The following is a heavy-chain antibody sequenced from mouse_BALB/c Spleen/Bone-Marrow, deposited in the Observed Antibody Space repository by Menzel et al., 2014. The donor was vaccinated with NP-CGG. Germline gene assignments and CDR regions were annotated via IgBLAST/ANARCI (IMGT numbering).Heavy chain of an antibody. CDR3: ARDKGCFFFDC. J-gene: IGHJ2*01. V-gene: IGHV7-3*02. CDR2: IGNKANGYTT. Sequence: EVQLQESGAGLVQPGGSLRLSCATSGFTFTDYYMNWVRQPPGKALEWLGFIGNKANGYTTEYSVSVKSRFTISRATSQNILYLQINALRADDRSSYSSARDKGCFFFDCRGQCTPLPFSS. CDR1: GFTFTDYY.